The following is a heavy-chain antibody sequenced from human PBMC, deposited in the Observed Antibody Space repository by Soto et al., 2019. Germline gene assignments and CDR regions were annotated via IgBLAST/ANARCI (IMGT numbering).Heavy chain of an antibody. CDR1: GFMFSSYE. V-gene: IGHV3-48*03. D-gene: IGHD5-12*01. J-gene: IGHJ3*02. Sequence: EVQLVESGGGLVQPGGSLRLSCAASGFMFSSYEMNWVRLAPGRGPAWAAHITSSGGSMYTDSVRGRFTISRDNARNSLYLQMNSLRAEDTAVYYCVKEKSVMYSGYDAFDIWGQGTMVTVS. CDR2: ITSSGGSM. CDR3: VKEKSVMYSGYDAFDI.